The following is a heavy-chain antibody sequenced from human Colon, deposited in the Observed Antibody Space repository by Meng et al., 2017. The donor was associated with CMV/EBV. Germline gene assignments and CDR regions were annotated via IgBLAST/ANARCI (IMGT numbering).Heavy chain of an antibody. Sequence: GGSLRLSCAASGFTFDDHAMHWVRQVPGKGPEWVAGITWNSETIAYGDSVKGRFTVSRDSAKTALYLQMNSLSAEDTAVYYCVRDNARVQGNIPILVVPQGFDYWGQGTVVTVSS. CDR1: GFTFDDHA. J-gene: IGHJ4*02. CDR3: VRDNARVQGNIPILVVPQGFDY. V-gene: IGHV3-9*01. CDR2: ITWNSETI. D-gene: IGHD3-22*01.